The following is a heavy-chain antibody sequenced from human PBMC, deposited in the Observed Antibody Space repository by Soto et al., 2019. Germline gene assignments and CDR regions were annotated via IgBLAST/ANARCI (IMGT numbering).Heavy chain of an antibody. Sequence: GASAQVSCKASGYTFTSYGIIWVRQAPGKGLEWMGGFNPDNGKTIYAQKFQGRVTMTEDTSTDTAYMELSSLRSEDTAVYYCATASSGVAGFFFDYWGQGTLVTVSS. J-gene: IGHJ4*02. D-gene: IGHD6-19*01. CDR1: GYTFTSYG. V-gene: IGHV1-18*01. CDR3: ATASSGVAGFFFDY. CDR2: FNPDNGKT.